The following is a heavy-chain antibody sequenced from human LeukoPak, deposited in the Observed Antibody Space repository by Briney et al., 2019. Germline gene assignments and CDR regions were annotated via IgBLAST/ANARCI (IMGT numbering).Heavy chain of an antibody. J-gene: IGHJ4*02. D-gene: IGHD1-26*01. CDR3: AKEYSGSFDY. V-gene: IGHV3-30*02. Sequence: GGXLRLSCAASGFTFSSYGMHWVRQAPGKGLEWVAFIRYDGSKKNYADSVKGRFTISRDNSKNTLYLQMNSLRPEDTAVYHCAKEYSGSFDYWGQGTLVTVSS. CDR1: GFTFSSYG. CDR2: IRYDGSKK.